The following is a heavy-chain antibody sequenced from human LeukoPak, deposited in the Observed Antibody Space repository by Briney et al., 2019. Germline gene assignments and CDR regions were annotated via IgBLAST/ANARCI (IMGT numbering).Heavy chain of an antibody. CDR2: IYPGDSDT. Sequence: GESLKISCKGSGYRFTSYWIGWVRQMPGKGLEWMGIIYPGDSDTRYSPSFQGQVTISADKSISTAYLQWSSLKASDTAMYYCARLSYYDSSGHPPGAFDYWGQGTLVTVSS. CDR1: GYRFTSYW. V-gene: IGHV5-51*01. D-gene: IGHD3-22*01. J-gene: IGHJ4*02. CDR3: ARLSYYDSSGHPPGAFDY.